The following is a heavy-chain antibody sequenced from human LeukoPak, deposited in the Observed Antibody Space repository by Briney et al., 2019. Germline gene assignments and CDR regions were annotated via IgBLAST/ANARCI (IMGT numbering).Heavy chain of an antibody. CDR2: ISSSGSTI. J-gene: IGHJ6*04. Sequence: GGSLSLSCAASGFTFSSYEMNWVRQAPGKGREWVPYISSSGSTIYYADSVKGRFTISRDNAKNSLYLQMNSLRAEDTAVYYCAELGITMIGGVWGKGTTVTISS. D-gene: IGHD3-10*02. V-gene: IGHV3-48*03. CDR3: AELGITMIGGV. CDR1: GFTFSSYE.